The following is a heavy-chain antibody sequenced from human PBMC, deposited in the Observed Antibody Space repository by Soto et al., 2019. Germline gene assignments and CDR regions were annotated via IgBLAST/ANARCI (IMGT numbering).Heavy chain of an antibody. CDR1: GYTFTSYD. D-gene: IGHD5-12*01. Sequence: ASVKVSCKASGYTFTSYDINWVRQATGQGLEWMGWMNPNSGNTGYAQKFQGRVTMTRNTSISTAYMELSSLRSEDTAVYYCASLSPGPYIVATENAFDIWGPGTMVTVSS. J-gene: IGHJ3*02. V-gene: IGHV1-8*01. CDR2: MNPNSGNT. CDR3: ASLSPGPYIVATENAFDI.